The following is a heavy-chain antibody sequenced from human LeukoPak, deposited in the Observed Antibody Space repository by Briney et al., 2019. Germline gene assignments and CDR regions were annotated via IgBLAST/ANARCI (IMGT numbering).Heavy chain of an antibody. D-gene: IGHD1-26*01. V-gene: IGHV3-48*01. CDR2: ISSSSSTI. Sequence: HPGGSLRLSCAASGFTSSSYNMNWVRQAPGKGLEWVSYISSSSSTIYYADSVKGRFTISRDNAKNSLYLQMNSLRAEDTAVYYCAKGATTGWFDPWGQGTLVIVSS. J-gene: IGHJ5*02. CDR1: GFTSSSYN. CDR3: AKGATTGWFDP.